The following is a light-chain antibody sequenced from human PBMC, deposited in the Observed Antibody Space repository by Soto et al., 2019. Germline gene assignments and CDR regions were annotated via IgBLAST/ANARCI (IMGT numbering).Light chain of an antibody. J-gene: IGLJ1*01. CDR2: DVT. Sequence: SVLTQPASVSGSPGQSITISCTGTSSDVGGYNYVSWYQQEPGKAPKLMIYDVTYRPSGVSNRFSGSKSDNTASLTISGLQVEDEADYYCSSYTGSTSYVFGTGTKATVL. V-gene: IGLV2-14*01. CDR1: SSDVGGYNY. CDR3: SSYTGSTSYV.